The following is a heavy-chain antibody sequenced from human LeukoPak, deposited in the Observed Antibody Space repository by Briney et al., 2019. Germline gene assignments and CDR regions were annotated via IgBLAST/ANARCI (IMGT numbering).Heavy chain of an antibody. CDR1: GFTFDSNY. CDR3: ARGDDSGYYDYFDY. D-gene: IGHD3-22*01. J-gene: IGHJ4*02. Sequence: GGSLRLSCAASGFTFDSNYLSWVRQAPGKGLEWVSTIYTGGNTYYAASVKGRFTISRDFSKNTVFLHMNSLRAEDTAMYYCARGDDSGYYDYFDYWGQGALVTVSS. CDR2: IYTGGNT. V-gene: IGHV3-53*01.